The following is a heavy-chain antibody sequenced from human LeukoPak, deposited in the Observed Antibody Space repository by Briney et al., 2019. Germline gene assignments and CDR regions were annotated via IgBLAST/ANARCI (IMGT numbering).Heavy chain of an antibody. J-gene: IGHJ4*02. V-gene: IGHV3-48*04. CDR1: GFTFSSYI. CDR3: AREPGSYLDY. D-gene: IGHD3-10*01. Sequence: GGSLRLSCAASGFTFSSYIMNWVRQAPGKGLEWVSFISSSSSSIYYADSVKGRFTISRDNAKNSLYLQMNSLRAEDTAVYYCAREPGSYLDYWGQGTLVTVSS. CDR2: ISSSSSSI.